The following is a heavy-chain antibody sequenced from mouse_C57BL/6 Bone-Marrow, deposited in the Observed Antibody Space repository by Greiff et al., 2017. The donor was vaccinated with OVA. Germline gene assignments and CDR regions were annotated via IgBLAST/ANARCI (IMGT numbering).Heavy chain of an antibody. D-gene: IGHD2-3*01. CDR1: GFTFSSYG. V-gene: IGHV5-6*01. Sequence: EVQLQESGGDLVKPGGSLKLSCAASGFTFSSYGMSWVRQTPDKRLEWVATISSGGSYTYYPDSVKGRFTISRDNAKNTLYLQMSSLKSEDTARYYCARPRKVYDGYVADWGQGTLGTVSA. CDR2: ISSGGSYT. J-gene: IGHJ3*01. CDR3: ARPRKVYDGYVAD.